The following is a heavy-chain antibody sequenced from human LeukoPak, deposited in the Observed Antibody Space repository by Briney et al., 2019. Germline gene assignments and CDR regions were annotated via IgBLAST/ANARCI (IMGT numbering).Heavy chain of an antibody. D-gene: IGHD5-24*01. CDR1: GAPIRGPS. V-gene: IGHV4-59*08. Sequence: PSVTLSLTCTVSGAPIRGPSWNCIRQPPGKGLEGIGRYYYCGSTNYNPSLKGRVTMSIDPSKNQSSLTKSHFNTADQRVDYFARRPVEMSAIREDNWLDPWGQGTLVTASS. CDR2: YYYCGST. J-gene: IGHJ5*02. CDR3: ARRPVEMSAIREDNWLDP.